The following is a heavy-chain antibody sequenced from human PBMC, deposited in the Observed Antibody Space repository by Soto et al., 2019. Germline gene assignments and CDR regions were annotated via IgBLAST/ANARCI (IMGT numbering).Heavy chain of an antibody. CDR2: MNPNSGNT. CDR1: GYTFTSYD. J-gene: IGHJ6*03. V-gene: IGHV1-8*01. Sequence: GASVKVSCKASGYTFTSYDINWVRQATGQGLEWMGWMNPNSGNTGYAQKFQGRVTMTRNTSISTAYMELSSLRSEDTAVYYCARVGKRRAGYYYYYYYMDVWGKGTTVTVAS. D-gene: IGHD1-1*01. CDR3: ARVGKRRAGYYYYYYYMDV.